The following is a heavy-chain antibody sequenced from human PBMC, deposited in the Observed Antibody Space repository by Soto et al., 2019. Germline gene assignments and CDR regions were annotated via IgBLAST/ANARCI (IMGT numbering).Heavy chain of an antibody. CDR1: GGSISSSNW. J-gene: IGHJ6*02. D-gene: IGHD3-22*01. CDR2: IYHSGST. CDR3: ARRGQTRDSPYGMDV. V-gene: IGHV4-4*02. Sequence: SETLSLTXAVSGGSISSSNWWSWVRQPPGKGLEWIGEIYHSGSTNYNPPLKSRVTISVDKSKNQFSLKLSSVTAADTAVYYCARRGQTRDSPYGMDVWGQGTTVTVSS.